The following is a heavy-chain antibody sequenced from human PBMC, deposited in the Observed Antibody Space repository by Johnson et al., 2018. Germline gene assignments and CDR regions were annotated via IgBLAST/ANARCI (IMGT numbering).Heavy chain of an antibody. CDR2: ISYDGSNK. V-gene: IGHV3-30*18. J-gene: IGHJ4*02. CDR1: GFRFNKYG. CDR3: AKGGAGYYVDN. Sequence: QLVESGGAVVQPGGSLRLSCVASGFRFNKYGMHWVRQAPGQGLEWVAVISYDGSNKYYAHSGRGRFAFSRANSKNTVYLQMNSLRPEDTALYYCAKGGAGYYVDNWGQGSLVTVSP. D-gene: IGHD3-9*01.